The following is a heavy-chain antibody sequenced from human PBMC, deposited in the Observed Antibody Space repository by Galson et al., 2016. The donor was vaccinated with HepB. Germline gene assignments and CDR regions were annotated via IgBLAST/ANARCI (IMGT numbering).Heavy chain of an antibody. V-gene: IGHV3-23*01. Sequence: SLRLPCAAPGFTFRSYAMSWVRQAPGKGLEWVSTMTDSGGSTYDADSVKGRFTISRDQSKNTLFMQMNSLRVEDTAMYYCAKRTTHGHGAPLDYWGQGTLVTVSS. CDR1: GFTFRSYA. CDR3: AKRTTHGHGAPLDY. D-gene: IGHD1-14*01. J-gene: IGHJ4*02. CDR2: MTDSGGST.